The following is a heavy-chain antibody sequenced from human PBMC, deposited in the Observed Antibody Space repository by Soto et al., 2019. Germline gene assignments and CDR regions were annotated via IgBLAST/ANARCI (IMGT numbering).Heavy chain of an antibody. V-gene: IGHV1-18*01. CDR3: ARDYHCSGGRCSDAFDI. J-gene: IGHJ3*02. Sequence: QVQLVQSGAEVKKPGASVKVSCKASGYTFSSYGISWVRQAPGQGLEWMGWVSTFNVYTKYAQKLQGRVTMTTDTATNTAYMELRSLRSDDTAQYYCARDYHCSGGRCSDAFDIWGQGTMVTVSS. CDR2: VSTFNVYT. D-gene: IGHD2-15*01. CDR1: GYTFSSYG.